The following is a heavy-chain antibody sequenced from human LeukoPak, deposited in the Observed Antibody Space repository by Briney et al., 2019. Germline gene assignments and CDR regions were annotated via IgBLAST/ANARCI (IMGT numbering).Heavy chain of an antibody. CDR3: AKDSAFYYIDV. CDR2: IRYNGNNQ. J-gene: IGHJ6*03. CDR1: GFTFSSYS. Sequence: AGGSLRLSCTGSGFTFSSYSMHWVRQAPGKGLEWVAFIRYNGNNQYYADSVKGRFTISRDNSKNTLYLQMNSLKGDDTAVYYCAKDSAFYYIDVWGKGTTVIISS. D-gene: IGHD3-10*01. V-gene: IGHV3-30*02.